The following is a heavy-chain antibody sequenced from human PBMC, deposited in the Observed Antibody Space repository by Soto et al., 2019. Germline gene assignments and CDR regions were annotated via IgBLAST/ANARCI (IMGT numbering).Heavy chain of an antibody. CDR2: INHSGST. V-gene: IGHV4-34*01. CDR1: GGSFSGYY. D-gene: IGHD2-15*01. J-gene: IGHJ4*02. Sequence: SETLSLTCAVYGGSFSGYYWSWIRQPPGKGLEWIGEINHSGSTNYNPSLKSRVTISVDTSKNQFSLKLSSVTAADTAVYYCARLPRYCSGGSCPFDYWGQGTLVTVSS. CDR3: ARLPRYCSGGSCPFDY.